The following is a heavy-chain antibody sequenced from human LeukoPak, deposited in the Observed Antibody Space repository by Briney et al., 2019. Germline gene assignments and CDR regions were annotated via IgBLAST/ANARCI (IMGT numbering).Heavy chain of an antibody. CDR2: IIPIFGTA. V-gene: IGHV1-69*01. CDR3: ARVTRWLQFRWFDP. CDR1: GGTFSSYA. D-gene: IGHD5-24*01. Sequence: GASVKVSCKASGGTFSSYAISWVRQAPGQGLEWMGGIIPIFGTANYAQKFQGRVTITADESTSTAYMELSSLRSEDTAVYYCARVTRWLQFRWFDPWGQGTLVTVSS. J-gene: IGHJ5*02.